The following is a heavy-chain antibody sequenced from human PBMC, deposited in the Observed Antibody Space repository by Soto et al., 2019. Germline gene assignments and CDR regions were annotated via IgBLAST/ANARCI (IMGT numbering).Heavy chain of an antibody. CDR3: ASQKTVIRGPLSSNWFDP. J-gene: IGHJ5*02. Sequence: DSLTISCKGYGYTFTDYWIGWVRQMPGKGLELIGLIYPGDSDTRYSPSFQGRVTISADKSISTAFLQWSSLRASDTAMYYCASQKTVIRGPLSSNWFDPWGQGTLVTVSS. D-gene: IGHD1-1*01. V-gene: IGHV5-51*01. CDR2: IYPGDSDT. CDR1: GYTFTDYW.